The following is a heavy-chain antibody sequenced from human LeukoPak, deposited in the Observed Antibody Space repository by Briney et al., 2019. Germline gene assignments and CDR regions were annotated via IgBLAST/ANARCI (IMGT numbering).Heavy chain of an antibody. CDR2: TSSSDAGT. Sequence: PGGSLRLSCAASGFALSSYAMSWVRQAPGKGLEWVSATSSSDAGTYHAESVRGRFTISRDNSKNTLYLQMNSLRADDAAVYYCARAPVTSCRGAFCYPFDIWGQGILVTVSS. CDR3: ARAPVTSCRGAFCYPFDI. CDR1: GFALSSYA. V-gene: IGHV3-23*01. J-gene: IGHJ4*02. D-gene: IGHD2-15*01.